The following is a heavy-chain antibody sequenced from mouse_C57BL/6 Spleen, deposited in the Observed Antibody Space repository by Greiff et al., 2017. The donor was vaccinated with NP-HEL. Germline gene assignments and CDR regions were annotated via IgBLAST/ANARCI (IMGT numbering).Heavy chain of an antibody. D-gene: IGHD1-1*01. CDR1: GFTFSDYY. Sequence: EVQLVESGGGLVQPGGSLKLSCAASGFTFSDYYMYWVRQTPEKRLEWVAYISNGGGSTYYPDTVKGRFTISRDNAKNTQYLQMSRLKSEDTAMYYCARQGNYYGSSYWYFDVWGTGTTVTVSS. CDR2: ISNGGGST. V-gene: IGHV5-12*01. CDR3: ARQGNYYGSSYWYFDV. J-gene: IGHJ1*03.